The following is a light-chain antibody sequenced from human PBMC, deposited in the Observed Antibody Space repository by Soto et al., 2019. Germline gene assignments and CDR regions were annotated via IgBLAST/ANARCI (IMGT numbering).Light chain of an antibody. V-gene: IGKV3D-20*02. Sequence: EIFMTQSPAILWLSPGERAILSCSASQRVGINLAWYQQKHGQATRFVIYGESSRATGIPDRFSGSGSGTDFTLTISRLEPEDFAVYFCQQRSNWPAITFGQGKRPE. CDR2: GES. CDR1: QRVGIN. CDR3: QQRSNWPAIT. J-gene: IGKJ5*01.